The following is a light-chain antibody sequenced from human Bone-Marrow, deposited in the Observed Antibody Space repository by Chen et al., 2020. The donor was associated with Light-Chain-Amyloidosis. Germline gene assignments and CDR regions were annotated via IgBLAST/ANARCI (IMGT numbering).Light chain of an antibody. CDR3: QSYQGSSQGV. Sequence: NFMLTQPHSVSESPGNTVIISCTRSSGSIATNYVQWYQQRPGSSPTTVIYEDDQRPSGVPDRFSGAIDRSSKSASRSIYGLKTEDEADYYCQSYQGSSQGVFGGGTKLTVL. J-gene: IGLJ3*02. CDR2: EDD. V-gene: IGLV6-57*01. CDR1: SGSIATNY.